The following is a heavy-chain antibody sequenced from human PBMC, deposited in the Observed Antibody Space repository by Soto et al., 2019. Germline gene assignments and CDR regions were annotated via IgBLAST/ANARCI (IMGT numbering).Heavy chain of an antibody. CDR1: GFTFSSYA. D-gene: IGHD6-19*01. CDR2: ISSNGGST. CDR3: ARGEVVSSGWPRYFDY. V-gene: IGHV3-64*01. Sequence: PGGSLRLSCAASGFTFSSYAMHWVRQAPGKGLEYVSAISSNGGSTYYANSVKGRFTISRDNSKNTLYLQMGGLRAEDMAVYYCARGEVVSSGWPRYFDYWGQGTLVTVSS. J-gene: IGHJ4*02.